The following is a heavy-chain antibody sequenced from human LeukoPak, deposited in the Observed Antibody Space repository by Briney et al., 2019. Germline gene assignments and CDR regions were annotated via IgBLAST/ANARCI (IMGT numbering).Heavy chain of an antibody. CDR1: GFTFSSHW. D-gene: IGHD1-26*01. CDR3: ARDGGSYSDDYYFDY. CDR2: ISNSFSTT. Sequence: GGSLRLSCAASGFTFSSHWMSWVRQAPGKGLEWVSYISNSFSTTYYADSVKGRFTMSRDNAKNSLFLHMNSLRVEGTAVYYCARDGGSYSDDYYFDYWGQGTLVTVSS. J-gene: IGHJ4*02. V-gene: IGHV3-48*01.